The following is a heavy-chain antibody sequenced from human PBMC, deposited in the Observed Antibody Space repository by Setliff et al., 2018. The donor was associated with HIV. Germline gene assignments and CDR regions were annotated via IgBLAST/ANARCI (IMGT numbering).Heavy chain of an antibody. CDR1: GYKFTGYW. CDR2: IYPGDSDT. CDR3: ARHSHYDRSGYYYHKMPDDAFDI. Sequence: PGESLTISCKGSGYKFTGYWIGWARQMPGKSLEWTGIIYPGDSDTRYSPSFQGQVTTSTDKSISTAFLQWSSLKASDTAMYYCARHSHYDRSGYYYHKMPDDAFDIWGLGTMVTVSS. D-gene: IGHD3-22*01. J-gene: IGHJ3*02. V-gene: IGHV5-51*01.